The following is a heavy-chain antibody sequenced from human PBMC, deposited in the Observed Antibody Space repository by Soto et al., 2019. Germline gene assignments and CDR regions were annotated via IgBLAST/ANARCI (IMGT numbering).Heavy chain of an antibody. Sequence: GESLKISCKGSGYSFTSYWIGWVRQMPGKGLEWMGIIYPGDSDTRYSPSFQGQVTISADKSISTAYLQWCSLKASDTAMYHCARREGYCSSTSCPSPGVYYYYGMDVWGQGTTVTVSS. CDR2: IYPGDSDT. J-gene: IGHJ6*02. CDR3: ARREGYCSSTSCPSPGVYYYYGMDV. D-gene: IGHD2-2*01. V-gene: IGHV5-51*01. CDR1: GYSFTSYW.